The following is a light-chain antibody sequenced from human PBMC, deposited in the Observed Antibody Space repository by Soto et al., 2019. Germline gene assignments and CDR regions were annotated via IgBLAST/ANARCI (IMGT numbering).Light chain of an antibody. CDR2: DAF. J-gene: IGKJ4*01. CDR3: QQRSSWPLT. Sequence: EIVLTQSPATLSLSPGERATLSCRASQSVGSYFAWYQQKPGQAPRLLIYDAFSRATGIPARFSGSGSGTVITLTISSLEPEDFAVYFCQQRSSWPLTFGGGTMVEIK. V-gene: IGKV3-11*01. CDR1: QSVGSY.